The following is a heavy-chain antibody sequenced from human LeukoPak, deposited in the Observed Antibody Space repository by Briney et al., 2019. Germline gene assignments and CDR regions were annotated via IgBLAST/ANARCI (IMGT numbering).Heavy chain of an antibody. J-gene: IGHJ4*02. D-gene: IGHD3-10*01. V-gene: IGHV1-2*02. CDR1: GYTFTVTGWY. CDR3: ARDGPAQMVDLDY. CDR2: IHPNNGDT. Sequence: DSVKVSCKASGYTFTVTGWYLYWLRQAPGQGLECVGWIHPNNGDTTYAQKLEGGFPMTRDTSIRTAYMEVRRVRPGDTALYFCARDGPAQMVDLDYWGQGTLVSVSS.